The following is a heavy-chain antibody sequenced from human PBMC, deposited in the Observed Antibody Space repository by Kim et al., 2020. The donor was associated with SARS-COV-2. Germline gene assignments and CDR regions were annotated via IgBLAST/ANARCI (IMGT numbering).Heavy chain of an antibody. J-gene: IGHJ5*02. V-gene: IGHV3-11*01. CDR2: INSDGSST. CDR3: VREPAS. CDR1: GFSFSDYY. Sequence: GGSLRLSCAASGFSFSDYYMNWIRQAPGKGLEWVAYINSDGSSTEYADSVNSRFTISRDNAEKSLSLQMNRLTPEDTAVYYCVREPASWGQGTLVTVSS.